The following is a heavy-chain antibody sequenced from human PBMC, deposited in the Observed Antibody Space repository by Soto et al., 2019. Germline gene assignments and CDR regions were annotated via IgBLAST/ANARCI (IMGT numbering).Heavy chain of an antibody. CDR1: GGTFSSYP. Sequence: QVQLVQSGAEVKKPGSSVKVSCKASGGTFSSYPINWVRQAPGQGLEWMGRIIPILGIANYAQKFQGRVTITADKSTSTAYMELSSLSSEDTAVYYGARDCLDSSSCGHFDYWGQGTLVTVSS. J-gene: IGHJ4*02. V-gene: IGHV1-69*04. CDR2: IIPILGIA. CDR3: ARDCLDSSSCGHFDY. D-gene: IGHD6-13*01.